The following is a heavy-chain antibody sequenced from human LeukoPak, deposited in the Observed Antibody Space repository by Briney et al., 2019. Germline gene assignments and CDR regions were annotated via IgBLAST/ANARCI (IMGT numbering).Heavy chain of an antibody. J-gene: IGHJ5*02. CDR3: AKDLYPQP. CDR2: IDGRGDTI. Sequence: PGGSLRLSCVASSFTFRSYQMNWVRQAPGKGLEWVSYIDGRGDTIYYADSVKGRFTISRDNAKNSLYLQMNSLRAEDTAVYYCAKDLYPQPWGQGTLVTVSS. D-gene: IGHD2/OR15-2a*01. V-gene: IGHV3-48*03. CDR1: SFTFRSYQ.